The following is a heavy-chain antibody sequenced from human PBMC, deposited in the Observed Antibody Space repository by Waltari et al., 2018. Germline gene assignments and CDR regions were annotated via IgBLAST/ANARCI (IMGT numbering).Heavy chain of an antibody. Sequence: QVQLQQSGPGLVKPSQTLSLTCAISGDSVSRYRSAWNWTRQSPSRGFEWLGRTYFRSKWSDDYAVSVRGRLTINPDTSKNQFSLQLNSVTPEDTAVYYCARGVVANTYYFDYWGQGTLVTVSS. V-gene: IGHV6-1*01. J-gene: IGHJ4*02. CDR2: TYFRSKWSD. CDR3: ARGVVANTYYFDY. CDR1: GDSVSRYRSA. D-gene: IGHD2-15*01.